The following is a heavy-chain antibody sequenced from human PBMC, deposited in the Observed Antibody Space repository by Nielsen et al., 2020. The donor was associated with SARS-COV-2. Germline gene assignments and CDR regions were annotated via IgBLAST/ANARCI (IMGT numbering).Heavy chain of an antibody. CDR3: ARGSGSGWYEDDY. D-gene: IGHD6-19*01. CDR1: GFTFSSSA. Sequence: GGSLRLSCAASGFTFSSSAMHWVRQAPGKGLDWVAVISYDGSNKYYADSVKGRFTISRDNSKNTLYLQMNSLRTEDTAVYYCARGSGSGWYEDDYWGQGTLVTVSS. CDR2: ISYDGSNK. V-gene: IGHV3-30-3*01. J-gene: IGHJ4*02.